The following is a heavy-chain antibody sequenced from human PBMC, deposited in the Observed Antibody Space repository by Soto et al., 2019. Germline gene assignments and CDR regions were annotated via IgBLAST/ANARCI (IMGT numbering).Heavy chain of an antibody. D-gene: IGHD2-15*01. Sequence: ASVKVSCKASGYTFTGYYMHWVRQAPGQGLEWMGWINPNSGGTNYAQKFQGWVTMTRDTSISTAYMELSRLRSDDTAVYYCARGGDCSGGSCYGYYYYMDVWGKGTTVTVSS. J-gene: IGHJ6*03. CDR3: ARGGDCSGGSCYGYYYYMDV. V-gene: IGHV1-2*04. CDR1: GYTFTGYY. CDR2: INPNSGGT.